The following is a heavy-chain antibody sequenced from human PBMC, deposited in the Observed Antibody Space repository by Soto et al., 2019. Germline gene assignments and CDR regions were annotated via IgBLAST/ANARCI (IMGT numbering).Heavy chain of an antibody. D-gene: IGHD6-19*01. CDR1: GFTFDDYA. CDR2: ISWNSGNI. Sequence: PVGALRPSCAAPGFTFDDYAMHWRRQAPVKGLEWVSGISWNSGNIGYADSVKGRFTISRDNAKNSLYLQMNSLRAEDTALYYCAKDPSVRGGWYSFDYWGQGTLVTVSS. J-gene: IGHJ4*02. V-gene: IGHV3-9*01. CDR3: AKDPSVRGGWYSFDY.